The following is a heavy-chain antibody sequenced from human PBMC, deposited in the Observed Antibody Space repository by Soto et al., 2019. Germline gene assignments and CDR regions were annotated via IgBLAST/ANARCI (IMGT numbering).Heavy chain of an antibody. V-gene: IGHV4-34*01. CDR2: INHSGST. CDR1: GGSFSGYY. J-gene: IGHJ4*02. Sequence: SETLSLTCAVYGGSFSGYYWSWIRQPPGKGLEWIGEINHSGSTNYNPSLKSRVTISVDTSKNQFSLKLSSVTAADTAVYYCARGRGDFDYWGQGTLVTVSS. CDR3: ARGRGDFDY.